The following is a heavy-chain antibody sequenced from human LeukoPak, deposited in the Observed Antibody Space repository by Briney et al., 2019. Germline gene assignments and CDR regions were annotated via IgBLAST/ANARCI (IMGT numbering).Heavy chain of an antibody. CDR3: AKAPVTSCRGAYCYPFDS. CDR1: GFTFSRYS. V-gene: IGHV3-21*04. D-gene: IGHD2-21*01. J-gene: IGHJ4*02. Sequence: PGGSLRLSCAASGFTFSRYSMNWVRQAPGKGLEWVSSITTSSSYIYYADSVKGRFTISRDNAKNSLFLQMNSLRAEDAAVYFCAKAPVTSCRGAYCYPFDSWGQGTLVTVSS. CDR2: ITTSSSYI.